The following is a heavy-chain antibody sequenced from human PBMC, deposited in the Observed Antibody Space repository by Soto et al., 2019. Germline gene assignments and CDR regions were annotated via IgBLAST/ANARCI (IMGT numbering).Heavy chain of an antibody. V-gene: IGHV1-69*13. Sequence: SVKVSCKASGGTFSSYAISWVRQAPGQGLEWMGGIIPIFGTANYAQKFQGRVTITADESTSTAYMELSSLRSEDTAVYYCASFERSCLEYNSSSGMDVRCQGTTVTVSS. CDR2: IIPIFGTA. CDR1: GGTFSSYA. J-gene: IGHJ6*02. D-gene: IGHD2-15*01. CDR3: ASFERSCLEYNSSSGMDV.